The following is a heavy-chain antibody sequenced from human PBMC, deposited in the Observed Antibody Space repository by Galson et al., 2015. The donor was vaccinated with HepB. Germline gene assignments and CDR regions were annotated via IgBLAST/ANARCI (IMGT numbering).Heavy chain of an antibody. V-gene: IGHV3-21*01. CDR3: ARQGPRGDLDY. CDR2: VGTSSTSI. Sequence: SLRLSCASSGFAFSSYTLNWVRQAPGKGLEWVSHVGTSSTSILYADSMKGRFTVSRDDAKNSLYLQMISLRAEDTAVYYCARQGPRGDLDYWGQGTLVTVSS. CDR1: GFAFSSYT. D-gene: IGHD3-10*01. J-gene: IGHJ4*02.